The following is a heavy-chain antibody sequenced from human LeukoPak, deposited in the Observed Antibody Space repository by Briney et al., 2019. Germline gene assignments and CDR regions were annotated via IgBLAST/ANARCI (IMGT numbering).Heavy chain of an antibody. CDR3: ARGRDCSSTSCYMVGYYYYMDV. CDR2: MNPNSGNT. J-gene: IGHJ6*03. D-gene: IGHD2-2*02. Sequence: ASVKVSCKASGYTFTSYDINWVRQATGQGLEWMGWMNPNSGNTGYAQKFQGRATITRNTSISTAYMELSSLRSEDTAVYYCARGRDCSSTSCYMVGYYYYMDVWGKGTTVTVSS. V-gene: IGHV1-8*03. CDR1: GYTFTSYD.